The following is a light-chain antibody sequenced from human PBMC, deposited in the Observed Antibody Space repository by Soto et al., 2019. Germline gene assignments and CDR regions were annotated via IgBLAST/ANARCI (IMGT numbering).Light chain of an antibody. Sequence: QSVLTQPPSASGSPGQSVTISCTGTSMDVGGYNYVSWYQQHPGKAPRLMIYEVSKRPSGVPDRFSGSKSGNTASLTVSGLQAEDEADYYCTSYAGNNKYVFGTGTKLTVL. CDR1: SMDVGGYNY. CDR3: TSYAGNNKYV. CDR2: EVS. V-gene: IGLV2-8*01. J-gene: IGLJ1*01.